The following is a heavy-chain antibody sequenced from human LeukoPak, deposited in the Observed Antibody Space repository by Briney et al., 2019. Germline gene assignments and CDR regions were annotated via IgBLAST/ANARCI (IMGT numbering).Heavy chain of an antibody. CDR1: GGTFSSYA. J-gene: IGHJ4*02. V-gene: IGHV1-69*04. Sequence: ASVKVSCKASGGTFSSYAISWVRQAPGQGLEWMGRIIPILVIANYAQKFQGRVTITADKSTSTAYMELSSLRSEDTAVYYCANTGYNYEFDYWGQGTLVTVSS. CDR2: IIPILVIA. D-gene: IGHD5-18*01. CDR3: ANTGYNYEFDY.